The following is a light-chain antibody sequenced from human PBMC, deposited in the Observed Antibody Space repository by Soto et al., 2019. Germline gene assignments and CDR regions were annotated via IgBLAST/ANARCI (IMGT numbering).Light chain of an antibody. CDR3: QQYDNVPTLT. V-gene: IGKV1-33*01. CDR1: QDIGDH. J-gene: IGKJ4*01. Sequence: DIQMTQSPSSLSASVGDRVTITCQASQDIGDHLYWYQQQPGKVPNLLIYTASILETGVPSRFSGSGSGTYFTFTISSRQPEDIATYYGQQYDNVPTLTFGGGNKVEI. CDR2: TAS.